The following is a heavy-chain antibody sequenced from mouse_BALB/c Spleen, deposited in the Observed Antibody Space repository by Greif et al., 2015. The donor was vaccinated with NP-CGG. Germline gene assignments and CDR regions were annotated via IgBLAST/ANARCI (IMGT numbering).Heavy chain of an antibody. J-gene: IGHJ1*01. Sequence: VQLQQPGAELVKPGASVKLSCTASGFNIKDTYMHWVKQRPEQGLEWIGRIDPANGNTKYDPKFQGKATITADTSSNTAYLQLSSLTSEDTAVYYCARSGYYGSSYWCFDVWGAGTTVTVSS. V-gene: IGHV14-3*02. CDR2: IDPANGNT. CDR1: GFNIKDTY. CDR3: ARSGYYGSSYWCFDV. D-gene: IGHD1-1*01.